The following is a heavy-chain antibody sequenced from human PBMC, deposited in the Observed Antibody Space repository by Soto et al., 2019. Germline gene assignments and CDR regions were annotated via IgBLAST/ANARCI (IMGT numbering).Heavy chain of an antibody. CDR1: GYTFTSYG. D-gene: IGHD3-3*01. CDR3: ARDYYDFWSGYAPYYYYYGMDV. J-gene: IGHJ6*02. V-gene: IGHV1-18*01. Sequence: QVQLVQSGAEVKKPGASVKVSCKASGYTFTSYGISWVRQAPGQGLEWMGWISAYNGNTNYAQKGQGRVTMTTDTSTSTAYMELRSLRSDDTAVYYCARDYYDFWSGYAPYYYYYGMDVWGQGTTVTVSS. CDR2: ISAYNGNT.